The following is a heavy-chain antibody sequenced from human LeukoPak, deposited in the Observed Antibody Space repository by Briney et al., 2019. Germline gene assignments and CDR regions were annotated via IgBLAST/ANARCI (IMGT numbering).Heavy chain of an antibody. V-gene: IGHV6-1*01. D-gene: IGHD2-15*01. CDR2: TYYRFKWHN. CDR1: GDSVSSNIVA. J-gene: IGHJ4*02. Sequence: SQTLSLTCAISGDSVSSNIVAWNWIRQSPSGGLEWLGRTYYRFKWHNDYAVSVKSRITVSPDTSKNQFSLQLNSVTPEDTAVYYCARGGGYCSADCYDYWGQGTLVTVSS. CDR3: ARGGGYCSADCYDY.